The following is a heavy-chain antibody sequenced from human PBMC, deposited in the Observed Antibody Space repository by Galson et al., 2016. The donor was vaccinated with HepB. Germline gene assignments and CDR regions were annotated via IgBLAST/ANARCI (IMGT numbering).Heavy chain of an antibody. CDR2: IYYSGRT. Sequence: GLEWIGSIYYSGRTYYNPSLKSRVTISVDTSKKQFSLKVSSVTAGDTAVYYCAIASPAFDFWGQGTLVTVSA. CDR3: AIASPAFDF. J-gene: IGHJ4*02. D-gene: IGHD3-3*02. V-gene: IGHV4-39*01.